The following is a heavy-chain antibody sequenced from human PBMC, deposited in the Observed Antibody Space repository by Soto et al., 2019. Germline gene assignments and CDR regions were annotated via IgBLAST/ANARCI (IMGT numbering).Heavy chain of an antibody. CDR1: GYTFDTYF. V-gene: IGHV1-46*02. J-gene: IGHJ2*01. CDR3: TSFYLRNGYHRDLYAFPTQRTSDL. Sequence: ASVKVSCKASGYTFDTYFMHWVRQAPGQGLEWMGIINPTSGSTTYAQIFPGRVTMTRDTSTSTVYMELSSLRSEDTAVYYCTSFYLRNGYHRDLYAFPTQRTSDL. CDR2: INPTSGST. D-gene: IGHD2-2*02.